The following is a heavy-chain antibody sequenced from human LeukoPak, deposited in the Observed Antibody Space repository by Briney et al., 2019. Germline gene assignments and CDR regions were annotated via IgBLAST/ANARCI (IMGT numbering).Heavy chain of an antibody. D-gene: IGHD5-24*01. CDR2: IIPIFGTA. CDR1: GGTFSSYA. V-gene: IGHV1-69*05. CDR3: ASTRANPIANRWLFDY. Sequence: GASVKVSLKASGGTFSSYAISWVRQAPGQGLEWMGRIIPIFGTANYAQKFQGRVTITTDESTSTAYMELSSLRSEDTAVYYCASTRANPIANRWLFDYWGQGTLVTVSS. J-gene: IGHJ4*02.